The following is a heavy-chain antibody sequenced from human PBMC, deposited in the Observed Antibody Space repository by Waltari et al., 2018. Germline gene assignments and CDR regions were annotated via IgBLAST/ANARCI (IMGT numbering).Heavy chain of an antibody. V-gene: IGHV4-61*02. CDR1: GGSISSGSYY. Sequence: QVQLQELGPGLVKPSQTLSLTCTVSGGSISSGSYYWSWIRQPAGKGLEWIGHIYTSESTNYNPSLKSRVTISVDTSKNQFSLNLSSVTAADTAVYYCATLPYTSSWFGWDYYFDYWGQGTLVTVSS. CDR2: IYTSEST. J-gene: IGHJ4*02. D-gene: IGHD6-13*01. CDR3: ATLPYTSSWFGWDYYFDY.